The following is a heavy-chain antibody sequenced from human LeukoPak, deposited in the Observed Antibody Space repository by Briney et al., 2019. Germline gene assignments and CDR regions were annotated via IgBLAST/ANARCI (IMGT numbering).Heavy chain of an antibody. Sequence: PGGSLRLSCAASGFTFSSYGMHWVRQAPGKGLEWVAFIRYDGSNKYYADSVKGRFTISRDNSKNTLYLQMNSLRAEDTAVYYCAKGQTAVVDYYDILTGYHDYWGQGTLVTVSS. CDR3: AKGQTAVVDYYDILTGYHDY. CDR1: GFTFSSYG. V-gene: IGHV3-30*02. J-gene: IGHJ4*02. D-gene: IGHD3-9*01. CDR2: IRYDGSNK.